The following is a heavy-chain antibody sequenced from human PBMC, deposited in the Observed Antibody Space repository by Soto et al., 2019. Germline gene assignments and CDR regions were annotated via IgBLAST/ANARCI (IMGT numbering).Heavy chain of an antibody. D-gene: IGHD3-9*01. CDR1: GYSISSGYY. J-gene: IGHJ4*02. V-gene: IGHV4-38-2*01. CDR2: IYHSGST. Sequence: SETLSLTCAASGYSISSGYYWGWIRQPPGKGLEWIGSIYHSGSTYYNPSLKSRVTISVDTSKNQFSLKLSSVTAADTAVYYCARGNYDILTGYYGYWGQGTLVTVSS. CDR3: ARGNYDILTGYYGY.